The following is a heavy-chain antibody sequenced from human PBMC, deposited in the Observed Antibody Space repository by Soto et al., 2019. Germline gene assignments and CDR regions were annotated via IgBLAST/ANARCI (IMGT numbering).Heavy chain of an antibody. CDR1: GYTFTSYA. V-gene: IGHV1-3*01. Sequence: QVQLVQSGAEVKKPGASVKVSCKASGYTFTSYAMHWVRQAPGQRLEWMGWINAGNGNTKYSQKFQGRVTITRDTSASTAYMELSSLRSEDTAVYYCAGEGAQLKWFDPWGQGTLVTVSS. CDR2: INAGNGNT. D-gene: IGHD3-10*01. J-gene: IGHJ5*02. CDR3: AGEGAQLKWFDP.